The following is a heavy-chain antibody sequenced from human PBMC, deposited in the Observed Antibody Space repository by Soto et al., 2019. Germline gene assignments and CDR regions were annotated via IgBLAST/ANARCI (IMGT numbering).Heavy chain of an antibody. D-gene: IGHD3-3*01. Sequence: LGESLKISCEASGYTFTTYWISWLRQMPGKGLEWMGTIDPRDSFTNYSPSFEGHVTISADKSINTAYLQWSSLKASDTATYYCARHFDFWSGEGVWGQGTLVTVSS. CDR2: IDPRDSFT. V-gene: IGHV5-10-1*01. J-gene: IGHJ4*02. CDR3: ARHFDFWSGEGV. CDR1: GYTFTTYW.